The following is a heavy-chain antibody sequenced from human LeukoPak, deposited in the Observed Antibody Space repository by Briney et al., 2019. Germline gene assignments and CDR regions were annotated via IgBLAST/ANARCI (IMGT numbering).Heavy chain of an antibody. V-gene: IGHV3-21*01. CDR2: ITTSSSYI. J-gene: IGHJ6*03. CDR1: GFTFSSYS. D-gene: IGHD1-20*01. Sequence: PGGSLRLSCAASGFTFSSYSLNWVRQAPGKGLEWVSSITTSSSYIYYADSVKGRFTISRDNAKNSLSRQMNSLRAQDTAVYYCAKDPNSNDRYYYMDVWGNGTTVTISS. CDR3: AKDPNSNDRYYYMDV.